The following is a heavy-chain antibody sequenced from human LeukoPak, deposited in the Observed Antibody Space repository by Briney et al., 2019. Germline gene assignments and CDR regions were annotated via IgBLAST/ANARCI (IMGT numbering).Heavy chain of an antibody. V-gene: IGHV3-21*01. CDR2: ISSSSSYI. Sequence: PGGSLRLSCAASGFTFSSYSMNWVRQAPGKGLEWVSSISSSSSYIYYADSVKGRFTISRDNAKNSLYLQMNSLRAEETAVYYCARDSSRYFDWLFHDAFDIWGQGTMVTVSS. CDR3: ARDSSRYFDWLFHDAFDI. D-gene: IGHD3-9*01. J-gene: IGHJ3*02. CDR1: GFTFSSYS.